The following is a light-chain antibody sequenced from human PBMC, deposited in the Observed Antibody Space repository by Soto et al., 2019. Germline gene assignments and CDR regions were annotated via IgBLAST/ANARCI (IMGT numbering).Light chain of an antibody. V-gene: IGKV3-20*01. CDR3: QQYGTSGWT. CDR1: QSFSRSY. CDR2: GAS. Sequence: EIVLTQSPGTLSLSPGERATLSCRASQSFSRSYLARYQQKPGQAPRLVIYGASSRATGIPDRFSGSGSGTDFTLSISRLEPEDFAVYYCQQYGTSGWTFGQGTKLEIK. J-gene: IGKJ2*01.